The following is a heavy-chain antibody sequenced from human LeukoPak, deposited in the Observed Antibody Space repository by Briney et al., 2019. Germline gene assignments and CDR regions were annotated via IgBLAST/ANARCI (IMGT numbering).Heavy chain of an antibody. CDR1: GYTFTSYG. D-gene: IGHD6-19*01. Sequence: ASVTVSCKASGYTFTSYGISWVRQAPGQGLEWMGWISAYNGNTNYAQKLQGRVTMTTDTSTSTAYMELRSLRSDDPAVYYCRSGWYGSGTDYWGQGTLVTVSS. J-gene: IGHJ4*02. V-gene: IGHV1-18*01. CDR3: RSGWYGSGTDY. CDR2: ISAYNGNT.